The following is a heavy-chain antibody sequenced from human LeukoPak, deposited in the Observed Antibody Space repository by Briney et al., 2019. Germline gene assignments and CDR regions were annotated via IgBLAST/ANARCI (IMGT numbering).Heavy chain of an antibody. D-gene: IGHD4-23*01. Sequence: PGGSLRLSCAASEFTVSSNYMSWVRQAPGKGLECVSVIYSGGSTYYADSVKGRFTISRDDSKNTLYLQMNSLRAEDTAVYYCAKSPAVDAAFDIWGQGTMVTVSS. CDR1: EFTVSSNY. CDR2: IYSGGST. J-gene: IGHJ3*02. CDR3: AKSPAVDAAFDI. V-gene: IGHV3-53*01.